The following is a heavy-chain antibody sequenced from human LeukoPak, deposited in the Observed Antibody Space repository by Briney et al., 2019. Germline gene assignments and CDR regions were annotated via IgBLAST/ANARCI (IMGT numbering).Heavy chain of an antibody. V-gene: IGHV1-2*02. CDR2: INPNSGGT. J-gene: IGHJ4*02. CDR3: ARGFTSLEWLAHQDYYFDY. D-gene: IGHD6-19*01. Sequence: GASVKVSCKASVYTFTGYFMHWVRQAPGQGLEWMGWINPNSGGTNYAQKFQGRVTMTRDTSISTAYMELSRLRSDDTAVYYCARGFTSLEWLAHQDYYFDYWGQGTLVTVSS. CDR1: VYTFTGYF.